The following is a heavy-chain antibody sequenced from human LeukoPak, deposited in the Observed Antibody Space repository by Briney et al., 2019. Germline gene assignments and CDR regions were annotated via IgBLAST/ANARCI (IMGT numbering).Heavy chain of an antibody. Sequence: GGSLRLSCAASGFTFSNYAMTWVRQAPGKGLEWVSGIGGNGGNTYYADSVKGRFTNSRDNSKNMLYLQTNSLRAEDTAVYYCARADYYDSSGYPPLDYWGQGTLVTVSS. J-gene: IGHJ4*02. V-gene: IGHV3-23*01. CDR1: GFTFSNYA. CDR2: IGGNGGNT. CDR3: ARADYYDSSGYPPLDY. D-gene: IGHD3-22*01.